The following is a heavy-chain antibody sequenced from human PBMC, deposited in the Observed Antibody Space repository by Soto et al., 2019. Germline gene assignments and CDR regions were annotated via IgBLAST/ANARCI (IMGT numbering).Heavy chain of an antibody. D-gene: IGHD2-21*02. CDR1: GGSISSYC. CDR2: IYYSGST. Sequence: PSETLSLTCTSSGGSISSYCWSGLRHPPGKGLEWIGYIYYSGSTNYNPSLKSRVTISVDTSKNQFSLNLRSVTTADTAMYYCARHDCCVKCPGAPGRLLALSARGTLDPGSS. V-gene: IGHV4-59*08. J-gene: IGHJ5*02. CDR3: ARHDCCVKCPGAPGRLLAL.